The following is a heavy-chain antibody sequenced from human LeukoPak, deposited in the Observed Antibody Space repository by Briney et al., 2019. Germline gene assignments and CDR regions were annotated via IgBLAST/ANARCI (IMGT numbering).Heavy chain of an antibody. CDR3: VRDSGSSYGYYFLH. J-gene: IGHJ1*01. V-gene: IGHV3-21*01. CDR1: GFTFSSYS. CDR2: ISSSSSHM. Sequence: GGSLRLSCAASGFTFSSYSMYWVRQAPGKGLEWVSSISSSSSHMFYADSVKGRFSISRDNANKSLYLQMNSLRAEDTAVYYCVRDSGSSYGYYFLHWGQGTLVTVSS. D-gene: IGHD1-26*01.